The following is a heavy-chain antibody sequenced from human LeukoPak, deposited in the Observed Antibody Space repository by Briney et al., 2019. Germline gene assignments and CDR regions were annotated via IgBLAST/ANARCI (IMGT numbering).Heavy chain of an antibody. V-gene: IGHV3-23*01. J-gene: IGHJ4*02. CDR1: GFTFSSYA. Sequence: GGSLRLSCAASGFTFSSYAMSWVRQAPGKGLDWVSAISGSGGSTYYADSVKGRFTISRDNSKNTLYLQMNSLRAEDTAVYYCAKPVLRYFDWLLGYWGQGNLVTVSS. CDR2: ISGSGGST. D-gene: IGHD3-9*01. CDR3: AKPVLRYFDWLLGY.